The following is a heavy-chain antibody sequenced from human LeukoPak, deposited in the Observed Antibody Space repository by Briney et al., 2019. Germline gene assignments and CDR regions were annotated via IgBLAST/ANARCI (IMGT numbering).Heavy chain of an antibody. Sequence: SQTLSLTCTGSGGAISSGGYDWSWIRQQPGKGREWIGYMYNRGSTYYNPSRKSRVTIAVDTSENPFSLTLSSVTAAPTPAYYCASCYWPTDAFDIWGQGTMVTVSS. CDR2: MYNRGST. J-gene: IGHJ3*02. D-gene: IGHD2-21*02. CDR1: GGAISSGGYD. V-gene: IGHV4-31*03. CDR3: ASCYWPTDAFDI.